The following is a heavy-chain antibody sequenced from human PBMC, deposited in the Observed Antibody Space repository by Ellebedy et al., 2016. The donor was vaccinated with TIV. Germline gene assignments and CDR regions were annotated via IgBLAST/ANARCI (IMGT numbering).Heavy chain of an antibody. CDR3: ATPPYSSSWYVGY. J-gene: IGHJ4*02. V-gene: IGHV3-23*01. Sequence: GGSLRLXXAASGFIFSSYAMSWVRQAPGKGLEWISAISGSGGSTYHADSVKGRFTISRDNSKNTLYLQMNSLRVEDTAVHYCATPPYSSSWYVGYWGQGTLVTVYS. CDR2: ISGSGGST. CDR1: GFIFSSYA. D-gene: IGHD6-13*01.